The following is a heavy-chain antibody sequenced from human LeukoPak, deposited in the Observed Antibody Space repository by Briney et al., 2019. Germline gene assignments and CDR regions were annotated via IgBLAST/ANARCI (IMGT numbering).Heavy chain of an antibody. V-gene: IGHV3-64*02. CDR2: IVSNGGNT. D-gene: IGHD3-3*01. Sequence: GGSLRLSCAASGLTFSSHAMHWVRQAPGKGLEYVSAIVSNGGNTYYADSVRGRFTISRDNSRDTVYLQMGSLRPEDTAVYYCARGGYYAASDIWGQGALVTVSS. J-gene: IGHJ4*02. CDR1: GLTFSSHA. CDR3: ARGGYYAASDI.